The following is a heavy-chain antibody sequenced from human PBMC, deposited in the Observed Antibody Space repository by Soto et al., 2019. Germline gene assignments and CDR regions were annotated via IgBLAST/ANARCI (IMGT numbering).Heavy chain of an antibody. D-gene: IGHD3-22*01. CDR3: ARQLYYYDSSSFDY. J-gene: IGHJ4*02. Sequence: SETLSLTCTVSGGSISSSSYYWGWIRQPPGKGLEWIGSIYYSGSTYYNPSLKSRVTISVDTSKNQFSLKLSSVTAAGTAVYYCARQLYYYDSSSFDYWGQGTLVTVSS. CDR1: GGSISSSSYY. CDR2: IYYSGST. V-gene: IGHV4-39*01.